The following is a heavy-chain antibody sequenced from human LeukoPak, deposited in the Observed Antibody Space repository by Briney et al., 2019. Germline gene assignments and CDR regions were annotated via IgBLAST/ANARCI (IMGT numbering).Heavy chain of an antibody. CDR2: IYYSGST. CDR3: ARHGTISSESYFDY. V-gene: IGHV4-59*08. CDR1: GGSISSYY. J-gene: IGHJ4*02. Sequence: SETLSLTCTVSGGSISSYYWNWIRQPPGKGLEWIGYIYYSGSTNYNPSLKSRVTISVDTSKNQVSLRLSSVTAADTAVYYCARHGTISSESYFDYWGQGALVTVSS. D-gene: IGHD1-14*01.